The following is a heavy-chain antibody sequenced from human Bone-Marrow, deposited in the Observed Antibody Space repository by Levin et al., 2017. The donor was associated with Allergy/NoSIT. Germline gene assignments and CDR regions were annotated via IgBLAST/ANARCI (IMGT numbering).Heavy chain of an antibody. D-gene: IGHD5-24*01. Sequence: GGSLRLSCVTSGFKFSDYGIHWVRQSPGKGLEWVAVSWYDGSHNFYADSVKGRLTISRDPSKNTLYLQMSSLRDDDTAVYYCARGRSGGHYYYGLDVWGQGTTVTVSS. CDR3: ARGRSGGHYYYGLDV. CDR1: GFKFSDYG. V-gene: IGHV3-33*01. CDR2: SWYDGSHN. J-gene: IGHJ6*02.